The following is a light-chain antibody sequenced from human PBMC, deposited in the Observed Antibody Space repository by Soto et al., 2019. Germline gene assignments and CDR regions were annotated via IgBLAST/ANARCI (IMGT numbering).Light chain of an antibody. Sequence: EIVLTQSPATLSLSPGERATLSCRASQSVSSYLAWYQQKPGQAPRLLIYDASNRATGIPARFSGSGSGTDFPLTISSLEPEDFAVYSCQQRSNWPPVITFGQGTRLEIK. CDR1: QSVSSY. CDR3: QQRSNWPPVIT. CDR2: DAS. V-gene: IGKV3-11*01. J-gene: IGKJ5*01.